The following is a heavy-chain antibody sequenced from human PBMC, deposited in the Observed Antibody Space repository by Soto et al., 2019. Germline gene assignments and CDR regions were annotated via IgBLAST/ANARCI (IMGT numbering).Heavy chain of an antibody. J-gene: IGHJ4*02. D-gene: IGHD6-25*01. Sequence: PGGSLRLSCAASGFTLANYAMHCVPRAQGSGMAGLGGTSWSSYTIAYAVSVKGRFSITRDHAKNSLYLKLNSLRAEGTACYCCAYDSGPSWGQGSLVTVAS. CDR2: TSWSSYTI. CDR1: GFTLANYA. V-gene: IGHV3-9*01. CDR3: AYDSGPS.